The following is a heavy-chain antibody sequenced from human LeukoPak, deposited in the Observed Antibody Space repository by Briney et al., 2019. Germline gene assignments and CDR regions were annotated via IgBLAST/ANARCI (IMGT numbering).Heavy chain of an antibody. D-gene: IGHD3-22*01. Sequence: GGSLRLSCAASGFTVSSNYMSWVRQAPGKGREGVSVIYSGGSTYYADSVKGRFTISRDNSKNTLYLQMNSLRAEDTAVYYCATWGNYYDSSGYYRDAFDIWGQGTMVTVSS. CDR2: IYSGGST. V-gene: IGHV3-53*01. CDR1: GFTVSSNY. J-gene: IGHJ3*02. CDR3: ATWGNYYDSSGYYRDAFDI.